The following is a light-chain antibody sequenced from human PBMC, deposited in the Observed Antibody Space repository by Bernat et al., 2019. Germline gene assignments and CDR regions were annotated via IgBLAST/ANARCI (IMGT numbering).Light chain of an antibody. CDR1: TSNIGSNT. Sequence: QSVLTQPPSASGTPGQRVTISCSGSTSNIGSNTVTWFQQLPGTAPKLLIFHNNERPSGVPDRFSASKSGTPASLAISGLQSEDEADYYCSTWDGSLNGQVFGGGTKVTVL. V-gene: IGLV1-44*01. J-gene: IGLJ3*02. CDR2: HNN. CDR3: STWDGSLNGQV.